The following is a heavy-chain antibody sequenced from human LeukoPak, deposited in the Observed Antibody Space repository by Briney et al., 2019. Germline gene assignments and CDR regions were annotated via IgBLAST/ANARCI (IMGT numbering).Heavy chain of an antibody. CDR1: GFTFSSFA. Sequence: GGSLRLSCAASGFTFSSFAMSWVRQAPGKGLEWVSALSGSGVSTYYADSVRGRFTISRDNSKNTLYLHMNSLRAEDTAVYYCAKDSVNFGVVRSPNWFDPRGQGTLVTASS. CDR3: AKDSVNFGVVRSPNWFDP. D-gene: IGHD3-3*01. CDR2: LSGSGVST. J-gene: IGHJ5*02. V-gene: IGHV3-23*01.